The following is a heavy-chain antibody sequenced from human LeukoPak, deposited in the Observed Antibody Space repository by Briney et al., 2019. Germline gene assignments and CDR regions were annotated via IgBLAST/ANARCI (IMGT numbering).Heavy chain of an antibody. D-gene: IGHD2-15*01. CDR2: IYHSGTT. V-gene: IGHV4-4*02. Sequence: PSETLSLTCTVSGGSISSSNWWSWVRQPPGKGLEWIGEIYHSGTTNYNPSLRSRVTISVDNSKNQFSLKLSSVTAADTAVYYCARSEEGGLLHFDYWGQGTLVTVSS. J-gene: IGHJ4*02. CDR1: GGSISSSNW. CDR3: ARSEEGGLLHFDY.